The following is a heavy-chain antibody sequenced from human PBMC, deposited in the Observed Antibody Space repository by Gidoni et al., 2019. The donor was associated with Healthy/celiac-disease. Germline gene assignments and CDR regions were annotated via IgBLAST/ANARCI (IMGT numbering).Heavy chain of an antibody. CDR3: ARDSGGLLWFGTFDY. D-gene: IGHD3-10*01. Sequence: EVQLVESGGGLVQPGGSLRLSCAASGFTFISYSMNWVRQAPGKGLEWVSYISSSSSTIYYADSVKGRFTISRDNAKNSLYLQMNSLRAEDTAVYYCARDSGGLLWFGTFDYWGQGTLVTVSS. J-gene: IGHJ4*02. CDR1: GFTFISYS. CDR2: ISSSSSTI. V-gene: IGHV3-48*01.